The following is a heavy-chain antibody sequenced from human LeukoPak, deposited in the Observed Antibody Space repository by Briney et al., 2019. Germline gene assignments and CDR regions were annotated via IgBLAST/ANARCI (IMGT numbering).Heavy chain of an antibody. CDR3: ARDIGYGIPVDWFDP. D-gene: IGHD2-15*01. V-gene: IGHV4-61*01. Sequence: SETLSLTCTVSGGSLSSGSYYWSWIRQPPGKGLEWIGYIYYSGSTTYNPPLTIRVTISVDTSTHQFSLKLSAVTAADTAVYYCARDIGYGIPVDWFDPWGQGTLVTVSS. CDR2: IYYSGST. CDR1: GGSLSSGSYY. J-gene: IGHJ5*02.